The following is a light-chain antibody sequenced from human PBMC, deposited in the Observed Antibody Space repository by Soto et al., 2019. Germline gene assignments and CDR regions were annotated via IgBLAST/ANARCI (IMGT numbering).Light chain of an antibody. V-gene: IGKV3-15*01. J-gene: IGKJ1*01. Sequence: MTQSPSSLSASVGDRVSITCRASQDVNNYLNWYQQRPGQVPRLLIYDTSTRAPGISARFSGSGSGTEFTLTISSLQSEDFAVYYCQEYIQWPPGMFGPGTKVDIK. CDR3: QEYIQWPPGM. CDR2: DTS. CDR1: QDVNNY.